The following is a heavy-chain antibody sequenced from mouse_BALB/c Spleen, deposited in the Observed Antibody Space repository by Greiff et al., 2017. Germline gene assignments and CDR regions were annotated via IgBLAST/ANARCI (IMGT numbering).Heavy chain of an antibody. V-gene: IGHV2-2*01. CDR2: IWSGGST. J-gene: IGHJ4*01. Sequence: QVQLQQSGPGLVQPSQSLSITCTVSGFSLTSYGVHWVRQSPGKGLEWLGVIWSGGSTDYNAAFISRLSISKDNSKSQVFFKMNSLQTDDTATYYCAKLGGNWPYAMDYWGQGTSVTVSS. CDR1: GFSLTSYG. CDR3: AKLGGNWPYAMDY. D-gene: IGHD2-1*01.